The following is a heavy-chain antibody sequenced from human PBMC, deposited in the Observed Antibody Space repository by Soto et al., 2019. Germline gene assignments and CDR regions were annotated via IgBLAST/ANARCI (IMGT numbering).Heavy chain of an antibody. D-gene: IGHD1-7*01. J-gene: IGHJ4*02. CDR1: PGSFTSNNW. CDR3: GSRDPGTSVDY. Sequence: PSETRSLPTTVSPGSFTSNNWWTCVRQPPGQGLEWSGELYRTGSTNYNPSLKSRVPISLDKSENQFSLKGTSLTAADAAVYYCGSRDPGTSVDYWGQGTLVTVSS. V-gene: IGHV4-4*02. CDR2: LYRTGST.